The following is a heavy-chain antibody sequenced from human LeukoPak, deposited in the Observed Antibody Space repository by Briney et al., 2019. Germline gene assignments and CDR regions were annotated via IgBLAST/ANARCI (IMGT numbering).Heavy chain of an antibody. D-gene: IGHD6-13*01. CDR1: GFTFSSYG. CDR3: AKDTAAAEVYYYMDV. V-gene: IGHV3-33*06. J-gene: IGHJ6*03. CDR2: IWYDGSNK. Sequence: PGRSLRLSCAASGFTFSSYGMHWVRQAPGEGLEWVAVIWYDGSNKYYADSVKGRFTISRDNSKNTLYLQMNSLRAEDTAVYYCAKDTAAAEVYYYMDVWGKGTTVTVSS.